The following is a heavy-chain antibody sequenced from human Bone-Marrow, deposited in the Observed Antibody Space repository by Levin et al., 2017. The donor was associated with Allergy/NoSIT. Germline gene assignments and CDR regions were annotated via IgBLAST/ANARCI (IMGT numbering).Heavy chain of an antibody. CDR3: AKVDSGYLDY. CDR1: GFSFSSYA. D-gene: IGHD1-26*01. CDR2: ITGTGE. V-gene: IGHV3-23*01. J-gene: IGHJ4*02. Sequence: GGSLRLSCAASGFSFSSYAMNWVRQAPGKGLEWVSVITGTGEFYADSVKGRFTISRDNSKNTLYLQLNSLRAEDTAVYYCAKVDSGYLDYWGQGTLVTVTS.